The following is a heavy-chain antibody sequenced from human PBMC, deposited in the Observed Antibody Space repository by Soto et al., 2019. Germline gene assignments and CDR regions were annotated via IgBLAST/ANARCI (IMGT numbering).Heavy chain of an antibody. D-gene: IGHD6-19*01. J-gene: IGHJ5*02. CDR2: ISGSGGST. Sequence: PGGSLRLSCAASGFTFSSYAMSWVRQAPGKGLEWVSAISGSGGSTYYADSVKGRFTISRDNSKNTLYPQMNSLRAEDTAVYYCAKRDESSGWYSASVWFDPWGQGTLVTVSS. CDR1: GFTFSSYA. V-gene: IGHV3-23*01. CDR3: AKRDESSGWYSASVWFDP.